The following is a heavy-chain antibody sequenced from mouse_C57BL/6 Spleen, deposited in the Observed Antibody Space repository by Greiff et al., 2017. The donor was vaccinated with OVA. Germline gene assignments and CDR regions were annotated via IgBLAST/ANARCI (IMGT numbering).Heavy chain of an antibody. CDR2: IFPGSGSP. J-gene: IGHJ1*03. V-gene: IGHV1-9*01. Sequence: QVQLKQSGAELMKPGASVKLSCKATGYPFPGYWIEWVKQRPGHGLEWIGEIFPGSGSPNYNEKFKGKATFTADTSSDTAYMQLSSRTTEDSAIYYWARSSRSYSWYFDVWGTGTTVTVSS. D-gene: IGHD1-1*01. CDR3: ARSSRSYSWYFDV. CDR1: GYPFPGYW.